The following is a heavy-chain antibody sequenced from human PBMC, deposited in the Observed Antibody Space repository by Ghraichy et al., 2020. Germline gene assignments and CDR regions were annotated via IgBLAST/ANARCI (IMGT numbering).Heavy chain of an antibody. CDR3: ARGGYSSGLDY. Sequence: SCAASGFTFSSYYMHWVRQVPGKGLIWVSRINTGGSTTVYADFVKGRFTISRDNAKNTVYLQMNSLRGEDSALYYCARGGYSSGLDYWGQGTLVTVSS. CDR2: INTGGSTT. D-gene: IGHD6-25*01. J-gene: IGHJ4*02. CDR1: GFTFSSYY. V-gene: IGHV3-74*01.